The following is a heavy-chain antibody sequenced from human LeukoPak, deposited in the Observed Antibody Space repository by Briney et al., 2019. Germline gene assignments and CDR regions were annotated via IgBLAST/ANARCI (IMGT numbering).Heavy chain of an antibody. D-gene: IGHD4-23*01. CDR3: ATHPTVITRFDI. CDR1: GGSISGNSYF. V-gene: IGHV4-39*07. J-gene: IGHJ3*02. Sequence: KSSETLSLTCTVSGGSISGNSYFWGWIRQPPGKGLEWIGTIYYSGSTYHNPSLRSRVTISVETSKNRLSLKLSSVTAADTAVYYCATHPTVITRFDIWGQGTMVTVSS. CDR2: IYYSGST.